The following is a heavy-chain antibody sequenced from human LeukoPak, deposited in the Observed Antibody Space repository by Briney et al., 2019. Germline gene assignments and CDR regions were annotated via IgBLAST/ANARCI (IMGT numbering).Heavy chain of an antibody. CDR3: ARLRVVVNRGDWYFDL. CDR1: GGTFSSYA. CDR2: IIPIFGTA. J-gene: IGHJ2*01. D-gene: IGHD3-22*01. Sequence: ASVKVSCKASGGTFSSYAISWVRQAPGQGLEWMGGIIPIFGTANYAQKFQGRVTITADESTSTAYMELSSLRSEDTAVYYCARLRVVVNRGDWYFDLWGRGTLATVSS. V-gene: IGHV1-69*13.